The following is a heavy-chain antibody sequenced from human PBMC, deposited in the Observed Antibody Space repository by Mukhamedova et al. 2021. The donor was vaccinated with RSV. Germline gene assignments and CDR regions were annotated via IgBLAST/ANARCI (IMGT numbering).Heavy chain of an antibody. D-gene: IGHD5-18*01. J-gene: IGHJ4*02. Sequence: MGGKGLEWVGIIYPGDSDTRYSPSFQGQVTISADKSISTAYLQWSSLKASDTAMYYCARPVETAIDYWGQGTLVTVSS. CDR3: ARPVETAIDY. V-gene: IGHV5-51*01. CDR2: IYPGDSDT.